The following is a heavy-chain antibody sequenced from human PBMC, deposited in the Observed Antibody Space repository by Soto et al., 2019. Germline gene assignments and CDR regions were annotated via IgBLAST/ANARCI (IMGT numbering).Heavy chain of an antibody. D-gene: IGHD6-6*01. Sequence: SVKVSCKASGGTFSSYAISWVRQAPGQGLEWMGGIIPIFGTANYAQKFQGRVTITADESTSTAYMELSSLRSEDTAVYYCARDDLASRLVRGYYYYYGMDVWGQGTTVTVSS. J-gene: IGHJ6*02. V-gene: IGHV1-69*13. CDR2: IIPIFGTA. CDR3: ARDDLASRLVRGYYYYYGMDV. CDR1: GGTFSSYA.